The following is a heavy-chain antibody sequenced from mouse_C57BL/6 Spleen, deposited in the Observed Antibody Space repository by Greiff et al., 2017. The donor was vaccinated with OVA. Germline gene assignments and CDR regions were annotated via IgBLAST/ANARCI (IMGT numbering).Heavy chain of an antibody. CDR2: ISSGGSYT. CDR3: ARPNYDYEAWFAY. Sequence: EVHLVESGGDLVKPGGSLKLSCAASGFTFSSYGMSWVRQTPDKRLEWVATISSGGSYTYYPDSVKGRFTISRDNAKNTLYLQMSSLKSEDTAMYYCARPNYDYEAWFAYWGQGTLVTVSA. J-gene: IGHJ3*01. V-gene: IGHV5-6*01. D-gene: IGHD2-4*01. CDR1: GFTFSSYG.